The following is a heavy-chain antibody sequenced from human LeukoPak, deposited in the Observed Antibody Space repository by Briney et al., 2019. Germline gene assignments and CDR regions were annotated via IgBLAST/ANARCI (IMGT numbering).Heavy chain of an antibody. D-gene: IGHD3-16*01. CDR3: ARTVFWGFHFDY. Sequence: ASVKVSCKASGYTFTGYYMHWVRQAPGQGLEWMGWINPNSGGTNYAQKFQGRVTMTRDTSISTAYMELSGLRSDDTAVYYCARTVFWGFHFDYWGQGTLVTVSS. CDR1: GYTFTGYY. V-gene: IGHV1-2*02. CDR2: INPNSGGT. J-gene: IGHJ4*02.